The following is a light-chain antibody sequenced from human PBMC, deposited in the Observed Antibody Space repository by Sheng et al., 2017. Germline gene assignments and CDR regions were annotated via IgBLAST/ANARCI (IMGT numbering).Light chain of an antibody. CDR2: EVS. CDR3: SSYAGSNNFV. Sequence: QSALTQPPSASGSPGQSVTISCTGTSSDVGGDSRVSWYQHYPGKAPKLMIFEVSKRPSGVPDRFSGSKSGNTASLTVSGLQADDEADYYCSSYAGSNNFVFGTGTKVTVL. V-gene: IGLV2-8*01. CDR1: SSDVGGDSR. J-gene: IGLJ1*01.